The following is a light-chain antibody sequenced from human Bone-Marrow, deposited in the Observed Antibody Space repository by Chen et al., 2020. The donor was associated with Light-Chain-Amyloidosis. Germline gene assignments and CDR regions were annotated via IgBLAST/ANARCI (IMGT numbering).Light chain of an antibody. Sequence: QSALTQPPSASGSPGQSVTISCTGTSSDVGVYNSVSWYQQHPGNAPQLMIFEVSKRPAGVPDRFSGSKSGNTASLTVSGLQAEDEADYYCCSSYAGNNRVFGGGTKLTVL. J-gene: IGLJ2*01. CDR1: SSDVGVYNS. CDR3: CSSYAGNNRV. V-gene: IGLV2-8*01. CDR2: EVS.